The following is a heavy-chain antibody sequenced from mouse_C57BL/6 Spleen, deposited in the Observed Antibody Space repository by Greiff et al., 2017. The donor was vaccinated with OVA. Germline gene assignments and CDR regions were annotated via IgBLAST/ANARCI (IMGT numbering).Heavy chain of an antibody. D-gene: IGHD1-1*01. CDR3: VYYGSSPYYFDY. V-gene: IGHV1-54*01. CDR2: INPGSGGT. J-gene: IGHJ2*01. CDR1: GYAFTNYL. Sequence: VQLKESGAELVRPGTSVKVSCKASGYAFTNYLIEWVKQRPGQGLEWIGVINPGSGGTNYNEKFKGKATLTADKSSSTAYMQLSSLTSEDSAVYFCVYYGSSPYYFDYWGQGTTLTVSS.